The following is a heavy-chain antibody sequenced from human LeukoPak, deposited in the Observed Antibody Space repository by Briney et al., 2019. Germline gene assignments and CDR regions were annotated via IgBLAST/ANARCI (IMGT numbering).Heavy chain of an antibody. J-gene: IGHJ6*03. CDR1: GYTFTSYD. CDR2: MNPNSGNT. V-gene: IGHV1-8*01. Sequence: ASVKVSCKASGYTFTSYDINWVRQATGQGLGWMGWMNPNSGNTGYAQKFQGRVTMTRNTSISTAYMELISLRSEDTAVYYCARAPLRFLIYYYMDVWGKGTTVTVSS. D-gene: IGHD3-3*01. CDR3: ARAPLRFLIYYYMDV.